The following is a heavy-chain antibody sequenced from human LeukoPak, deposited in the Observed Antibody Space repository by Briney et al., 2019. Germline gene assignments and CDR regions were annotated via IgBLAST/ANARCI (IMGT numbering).Heavy chain of an antibody. Sequence: SVKVSCKASGGPSSNFAINWVRQAPGQGLEWMGGIIPMSNTTMYAQRFQGRVTMTRDMSTSTDFMELSSLRSEDTAVYYCARDNSVGDNAWWFDPWGQGTLVTVSS. V-gene: IGHV1-69*05. CDR3: ARDNSVGDNAWWFDP. CDR1: GGPSSNFA. D-gene: IGHD1-26*01. CDR2: IIPMSNTT. J-gene: IGHJ5*02.